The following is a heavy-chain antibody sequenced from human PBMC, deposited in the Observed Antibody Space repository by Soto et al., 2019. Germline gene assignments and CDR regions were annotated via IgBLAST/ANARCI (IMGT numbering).Heavy chain of an antibody. D-gene: IGHD2-15*01. Sequence: GGSLRLSCAASGFTFSSYAMSWVRQAPGKGLEWVSAISGSGGSTYCADSVKGRFTISRDNSKNTLYLQMNSLRAEDTAVYYCAKGNVVVVAAGDAFDIWGQGTMVTVSS. J-gene: IGHJ3*02. CDR1: GFTFSSYA. CDR2: ISGSGGST. CDR3: AKGNVVVVAAGDAFDI. V-gene: IGHV3-23*01.